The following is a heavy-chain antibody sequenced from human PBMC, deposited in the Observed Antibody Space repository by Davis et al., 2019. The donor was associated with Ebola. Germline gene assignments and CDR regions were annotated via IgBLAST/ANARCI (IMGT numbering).Heavy chain of an antibody. CDR1: GFTFSSYG. V-gene: IGHV3-30*03. Sequence: GESLKISCAASGFTFSSYGMHWVRQAPGKGLEWVAVISYDGSNKYYADSVKGRFTISRDNSQNTVFLQMNSLRADDTAVYYCAREVECTNGVCSFFDYWGQGTLVTVSS. CDR2: ISYDGSNK. CDR3: AREVECTNGVCSFFDY. J-gene: IGHJ4*02. D-gene: IGHD2-8*01.